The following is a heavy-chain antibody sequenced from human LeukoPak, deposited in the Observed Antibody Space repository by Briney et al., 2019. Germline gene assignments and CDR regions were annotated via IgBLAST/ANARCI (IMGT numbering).Heavy chain of an antibody. Sequence: GESLKISCKGSGYSFTSYWIGWVRQVPGKGLEWMGIIYPGDSDTRYSPSFQGQVTISADKSISTAYLQWSSLKASDTAMYYCARQGGYGRSPYYYYYYMDVWGKGTTVTVSS. CDR1: GYSFTSYW. D-gene: IGHD5-12*01. J-gene: IGHJ6*03. V-gene: IGHV5-51*01. CDR3: ARQGGYGRSPYYYYYYMDV. CDR2: IYPGDSDT.